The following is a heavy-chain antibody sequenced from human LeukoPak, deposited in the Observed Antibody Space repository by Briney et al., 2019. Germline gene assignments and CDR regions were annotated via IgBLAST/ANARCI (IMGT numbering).Heavy chain of an antibody. CDR2: INHSGST. V-gene: IGHV4-34*01. CDR1: GGSFSGYY. CDR3: ARDISSSWYGGGMDV. J-gene: IGHJ6*02. Sequence: SETLSLTCAVYGGSFSGYYWSWIRQPPGKGLEWIGEINHSGSTNYNPSLKSRVTISVDTSKNQFSLKLSSVTAADTAVYYCARDISSSWYGGGMDVWGQGTTATVSS. D-gene: IGHD6-13*01.